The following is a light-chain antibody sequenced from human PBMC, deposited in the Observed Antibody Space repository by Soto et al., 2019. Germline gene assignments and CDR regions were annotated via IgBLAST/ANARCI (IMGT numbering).Light chain of an antibody. CDR3: CSYAGNYRVV. V-gene: IGLV2-11*01. CDR1: SSDVGGYNY. Sequence: QSALTQPRSVSGSPGQSVTISCTGTSSDVGGYNYVSWYQHHPGKAPKLMIYDVSKRPSGVPDRFSGSKSGNTASLTISGLQAEDEADYYCCSYAGNYRVVFGGGTKVTVL. CDR2: DVS. J-gene: IGLJ2*01.